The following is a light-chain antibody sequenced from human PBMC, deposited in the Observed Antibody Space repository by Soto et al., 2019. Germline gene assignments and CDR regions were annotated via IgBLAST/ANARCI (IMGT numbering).Light chain of an antibody. Sequence: IVLTQSPGTLSLSPGETATLSCRADQSVSGNFLAWYQQKSGQAPRLLLSYASNRAAGIPDRFSDSGSGTDFTLTISRLESEDFAVYYCQQYGVSPWTFGPGTKVDIK. J-gene: IGKJ1*01. CDR1: QSVSGNF. CDR3: QQYGVSPWT. CDR2: YAS. V-gene: IGKV3-20*01.